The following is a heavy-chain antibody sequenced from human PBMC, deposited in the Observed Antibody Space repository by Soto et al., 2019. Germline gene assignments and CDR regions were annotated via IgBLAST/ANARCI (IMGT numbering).Heavy chain of an antibody. D-gene: IGHD2-2*02. CDR3: ARDTNRYTVSPRNYMDV. J-gene: IGHJ6*03. V-gene: IGHV4-4*02. Sequence: AVSSGSISSSNWWSWVRQPPGKGLEWIGEIYHSGSTNYNPSLKSRVTISVDKSKNQFSLKLSSVTAADTAVYYCARDTNRYTVSPRNYMDVWGKGTTVTVSS. CDR2: IYHSGST. CDR1: SGSISSSNW.